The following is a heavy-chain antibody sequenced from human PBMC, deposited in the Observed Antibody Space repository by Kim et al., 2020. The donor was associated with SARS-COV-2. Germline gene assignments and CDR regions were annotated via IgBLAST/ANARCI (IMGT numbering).Heavy chain of an antibody. CDR1: GFTFSSYS. CDR2: ISSSSSYI. CDR3: ARGGSLVVAATKGDWFDP. Sequence: GGSLRLSCAASGFTFSSYSMNWVRQAPGKGLEWVSSISSSSSYIYYADSVKGRFTISRDNAKNSLYLEMNSLRAEDTAVYYCARGGSLVVAATKGDWFDPRGQGTLVTVSS. V-gene: IGHV3-21*01. D-gene: IGHD2-15*01. J-gene: IGHJ5*02.